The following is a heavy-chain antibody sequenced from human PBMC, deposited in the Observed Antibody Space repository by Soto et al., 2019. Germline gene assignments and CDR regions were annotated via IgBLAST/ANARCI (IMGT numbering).Heavy chain of an antibody. CDR2: INHSGST. D-gene: IGHD3-22*01. Sequence: PSETLSLTCAVYGGSFSGYYWSWIRQPPGKGLEWIGEINHSGSTNYNPSHKSRVTISVDTSKNQFSLKLSSVTAADTAVYYCARGFRTYYYDSSGYYVGAFDIWGRGTMVTVSS. V-gene: IGHV4-34*01. J-gene: IGHJ3*02. CDR3: ARGFRTYYYDSSGYYVGAFDI. CDR1: GGSFSGYY.